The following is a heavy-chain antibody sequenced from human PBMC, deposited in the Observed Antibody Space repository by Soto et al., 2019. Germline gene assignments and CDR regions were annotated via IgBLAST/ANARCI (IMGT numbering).Heavy chain of an antibody. CDR3: ARLGVDYSSDY. CDR1: GGSISSGGYY. D-gene: IGHD2-15*01. J-gene: IGHJ4*02. Sequence: PSETLSLTCTVSGGSISSGGYYWSWIRQHPGKGLEWIGYIYYSGSTNYNPSLKSRVTISVDTSKNQFSLELSSVTAAETAVYYCARLGVDYSSDYWGQGTLVTVSS. V-gene: IGHV4-61*08. CDR2: IYYSGST.